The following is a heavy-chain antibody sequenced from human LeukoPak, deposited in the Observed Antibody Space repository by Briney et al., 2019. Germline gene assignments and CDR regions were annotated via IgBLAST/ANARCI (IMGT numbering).Heavy chain of an antibody. J-gene: IGHJ5*02. D-gene: IGHD2-15*01. CDR2: INSDGSTT. V-gene: IGHV3-74*01. CDR1: GCTFSSYW. Sequence: GGSLRLSCAASGCTFSSYWMHWVRKAPGKGLVLVSRINSDGSTTNYADSVKGRFTISRDNAENTMYLQMNSLSVEDTAAYYCTRRVSATRWFDPWGQGTLVTVSS. CDR3: TRRVSATRWFDP.